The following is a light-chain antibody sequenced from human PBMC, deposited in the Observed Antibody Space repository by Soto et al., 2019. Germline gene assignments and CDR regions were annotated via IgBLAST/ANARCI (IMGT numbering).Light chain of an antibody. Sequence: EVVMTQSPATLSVSPGESATLSCRASQAISNNLAWYQQKPGQAPRLLIYGASIMASGSPDRFSGSGSGTEFTLTISSLQSEDFGVYYCQQYNTWPSLTFGGGTKVDIK. CDR2: GAS. CDR3: QQYNTWPSLT. CDR1: QAISNN. J-gene: IGKJ4*01. V-gene: IGKV3D-15*01.